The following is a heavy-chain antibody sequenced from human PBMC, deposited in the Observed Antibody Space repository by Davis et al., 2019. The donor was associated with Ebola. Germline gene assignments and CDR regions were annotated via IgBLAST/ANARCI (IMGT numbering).Heavy chain of an antibody. Sequence: SCKASGGTFSSYAIGWVRQAPGRGLEWLSLVYSGGVTYYADSVKGRFTISRDNSKNTLYLQMNSLRVEDTAVYYCARGERGNWFDPWGQGTLVTVSS. CDR1: GGTFSSYA. J-gene: IGHJ5*02. V-gene: IGHV3-66*01. CDR3: ARGERGNWFDP. D-gene: IGHD5-24*01. CDR2: VYSGGVT.